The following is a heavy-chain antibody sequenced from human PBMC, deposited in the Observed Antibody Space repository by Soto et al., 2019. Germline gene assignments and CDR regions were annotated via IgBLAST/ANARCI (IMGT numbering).Heavy chain of an antibody. J-gene: IGHJ5*02. Sequence: PGGSLRLSCEASGFTFSGFDMHWVRQPTGKGLEWVSTIGTAGDTYYAVSVKGRFTISRDDSKNTLYLQMPSLTTEDTGIYYCAKVAGVATGGTVGELDPLGQEALVTVSS. CDR2: IGTAGDT. CDR1: GFTFSGFD. D-gene: IGHD1-26*01. CDR3: AKVAGVATGGTVGELDP. V-gene: IGHV3-13*01.